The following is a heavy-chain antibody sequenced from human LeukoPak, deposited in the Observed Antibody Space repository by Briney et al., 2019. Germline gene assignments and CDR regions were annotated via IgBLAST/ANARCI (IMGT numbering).Heavy chain of an antibody. V-gene: IGHV1-2*02. CDR3: TREWELRWHQGGFDY. Sequence: ASVKVFCKSSVYTFAVYYVHWAPHAPGQGLECMVWMNPKNGETIYAQKFEGRDTMTRDTHISTAHMEVGGVRCEDTAVFYCTREWELRWHQGGFDYWGQGTVVTVSS. CDR2: MNPKNGET. CDR1: VYTFAVYY. J-gene: IGHJ4*02. D-gene: IGHD1-26*01.